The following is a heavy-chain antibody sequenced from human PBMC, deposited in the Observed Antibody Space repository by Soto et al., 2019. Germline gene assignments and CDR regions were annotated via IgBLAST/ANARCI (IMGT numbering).Heavy chain of an antibody. CDR1: RGTFSSYA. J-gene: IGHJ6*02. D-gene: IGHD4-4*01. CDR2: IIPIFGTA. CDR3: ARDYSNYDYYYYGMDV. V-gene: IGHV1-69*13. Sequence: SVKVSCKASRGTFSSYAISWVRQAPGQGLEWMGGIIPIFGTANYAQKFQGRVTITADESTSTAYMELSSLRSEDTAVYYCARDYSNYDYYYYGMDVWGQGTTVTVSS.